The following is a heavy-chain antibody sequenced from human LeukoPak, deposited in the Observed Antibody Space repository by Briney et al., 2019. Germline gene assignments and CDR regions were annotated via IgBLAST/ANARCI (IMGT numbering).Heavy chain of an antibody. CDR2: ISSSGRAI. Sequence: GGSLRLSCAASGFTFSSHSMNWVRQAPGKGLEWVSLISSSGRAIYYADSVEGRFTISRDNAKNSLYLQMNSLRAEDTAVYYWARVKSRYTDYWGQGTLVTVSS. CDR3: ARVKSRYTDY. J-gene: IGHJ4*02. D-gene: IGHD3-16*02. V-gene: IGHV3-48*04. CDR1: GFTFSSHS.